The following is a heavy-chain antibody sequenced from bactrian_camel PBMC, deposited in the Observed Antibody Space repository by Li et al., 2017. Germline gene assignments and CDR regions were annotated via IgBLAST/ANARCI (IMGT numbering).Heavy chain of an antibody. Sequence: QVQLVESGGGSVQAGGSLRLSCAASGYTYNRNCMAWLRQAPGKEREGVARIATGSGNTYYADSVKGRFPISRDNAKDTLYLQMNSLKIENTAVYYCAIGSSRQATMTARGKGTQVTVS. CDR2: IATGSGNT. V-gene: IGHV3S1*01. CDR1: GYTYNRNC. J-gene: IGHJ4*01. D-gene: IGHD3*01.